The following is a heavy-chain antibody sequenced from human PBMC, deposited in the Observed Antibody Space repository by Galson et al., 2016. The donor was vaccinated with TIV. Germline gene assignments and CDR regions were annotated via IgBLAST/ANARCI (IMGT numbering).Heavy chain of an antibody. J-gene: IGHJ6*02. CDR2: ISYDGTNK. CDR3: ARERDDYGNYYGLDL. Sequence: SLRLSCAASGFTFRKSPMHWVRQAPGKGLEWVAVISYDGTNKYEDSVKGRFTISRDNSKNTLSLQMNSLRDEDTAVYYCARERDDYGNYYGLDLWGQGTTVTVSS. CDR1: GFTFRKSP. V-gene: IGHV3-30-3*01. D-gene: IGHD4-17*01.